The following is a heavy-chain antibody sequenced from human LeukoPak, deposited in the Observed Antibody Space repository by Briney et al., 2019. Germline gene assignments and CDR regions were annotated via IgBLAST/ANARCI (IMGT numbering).Heavy chain of an antibody. CDR1: GGSISSGGYS. Sequence: PSETLSLTCAVSGGSISSGGYSWSWIRQPPGKGLEWVSAISGSGGSTYYADSVKGRFTISRDNSKNTLYLQMNSLRAEDTAVYYCARAELGYCSGGSCFGAFDIWGQGTMVTVSS. J-gene: IGHJ3*02. V-gene: IGHV3-23*01. D-gene: IGHD2-15*01. CDR2: ISGSGGST. CDR3: ARAELGYCSGGSCFGAFDI.